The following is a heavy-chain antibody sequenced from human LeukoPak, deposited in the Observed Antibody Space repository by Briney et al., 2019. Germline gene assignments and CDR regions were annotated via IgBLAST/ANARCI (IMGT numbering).Heavy chain of an antibody. CDR1: GGPISTYY. V-gene: IGHV4-59*01. J-gene: IGHJ4*02. Sequence: SETLSLTCTVSGGPISTYYWSWIRQPPGKGLEWIGYIYYSGSTNYNPSLKSRVTISVDTSKNQFSLKLSSVTAADTAVYYCARAKWGQAVDYWGQGTLVTVSS. CDR2: IYYSGST. CDR3: ARAKWGQAVDY. D-gene: IGHD7-27*01.